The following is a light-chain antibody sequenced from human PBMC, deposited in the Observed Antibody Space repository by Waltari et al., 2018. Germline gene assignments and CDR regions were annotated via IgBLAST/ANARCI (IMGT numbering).Light chain of an antibody. CDR3: QQSYSTPPD. J-gene: IGKJ3*01. V-gene: IGKV1-39*01. Sequence: DIQMTQSPSSLSASVGDRVTITCRASQRISSYLNWYQQKPGKPPKLLIYAASSLQSGVPSMFSGSGSGTDFTLTISSLQPEDFATYYCQQSYSTPPDFGPGTKVDIK. CDR1: QRISSY. CDR2: AAS.